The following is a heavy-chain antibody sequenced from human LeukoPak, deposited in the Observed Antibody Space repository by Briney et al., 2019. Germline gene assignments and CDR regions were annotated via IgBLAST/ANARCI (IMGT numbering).Heavy chain of an antibody. CDR3: AKDSIPALVYSGSYTYYFDF. Sequence: GGSLRLSCAVSGFTFSSYAMSWVRQAPGKGLEWVSVISASGGSTYYADSVKGRFTISRDNSKNTLYLQMNSLRAEDTAVYYCAKDSIPALVYSGSYTYYFDFWGQGTLVTVSS. J-gene: IGHJ4*02. CDR1: GFTFSSYA. CDR2: ISASGGST. D-gene: IGHD1-26*01. V-gene: IGHV3-23*01.